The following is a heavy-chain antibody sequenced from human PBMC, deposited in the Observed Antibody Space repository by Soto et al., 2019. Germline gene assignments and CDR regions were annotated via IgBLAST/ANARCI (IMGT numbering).Heavy chain of an antibody. CDR3: ARERGYNWFDP. J-gene: IGHJ5*02. V-gene: IGHV4-31*02. CDR2: VSYSGST. Sequence: SWSRQRPGQGLEWIGYVSYSGSTYYNPSLKSRLTISADTSKNQFALKLSSVTAADTAVYYCARERGYNWFDPWGQGTLVTVSS.